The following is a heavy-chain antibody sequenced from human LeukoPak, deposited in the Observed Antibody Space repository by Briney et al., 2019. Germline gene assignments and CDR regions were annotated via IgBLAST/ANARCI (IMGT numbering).Heavy chain of an antibody. CDR2: INPNSGGT. V-gene: IGHV1-2*02. Sequence: ASVKVSCKASGYTFTGCYMHWVRQAPGQGLEWMGWINPNSGGTNYAQKFQGRVTMTRDTSISTAYMELSRLRSDDTAVYYCARGIRIVVVPAAIRFDYWGQGTLVTVSS. CDR1: GYTFTGCY. CDR3: ARGIRIVVVPAAIRFDY. J-gene: IGHJ4*02. D-gene: IGHD2-2*02.